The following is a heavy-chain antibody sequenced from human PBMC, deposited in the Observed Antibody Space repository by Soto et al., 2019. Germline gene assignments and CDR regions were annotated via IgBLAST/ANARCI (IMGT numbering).Heavy chain of an antibody. V-gene: IGHV1-2*02. D-gene: IGHD1-1*01. Sequence: SVKVSFKASAYTFTDYYIHWVRQAPGQGLEWMGWINPNSGGSYFAQKFLGRVTMTRDTSITTAYMELSRLRSDDTAVYYCARALPEIRMMEGGSFDPWGQGTVVTV. CDR1: AYTFTDYY. J-gene: IGHJ5*02. CDR2: INPNSGGS. CDR3: ARALPEIRMMEGGSFDP.